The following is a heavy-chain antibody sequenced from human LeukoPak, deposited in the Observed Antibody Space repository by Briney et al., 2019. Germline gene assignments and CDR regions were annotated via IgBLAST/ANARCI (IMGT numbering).Heavy chain of an antibody. J-gene: IGHJ4*02. V-gene: IGHV7-4-1*02. Sequence: ASVKVSCKASGYTFTSYYMHWVRQAPGQGLEWMGWINTNTGNPTYAQGFTGRFVFSLDTSVSTAYLQISSLTAEDTAVYYCARAHSYSTSSLPGYWGQGTLVTVSS. D-gene: IGHD6-6*01. CDR3: ARAHSYSTSSLPGY. CDR1: GYTFTSYY. CDR2: INTNTGNP.